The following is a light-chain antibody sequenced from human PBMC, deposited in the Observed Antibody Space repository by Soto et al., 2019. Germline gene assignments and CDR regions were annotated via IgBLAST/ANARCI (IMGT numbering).Light chain of an antibody. CDR1: QGIRND. CDR3: LKDYNYPFT. J-gene: IGKJ2*01. Sequence: AIQMTQSPSSLSASVGDRVTITCRASQGIRNDLGXXQQKPGKAPQILIYGASTLQTGVASRSSGSESATDLTLTISSLQSEGSAAYYCLKDYNYPFTFGQGTKVDIK. V-gene: IGKV1-6*01. CDR2: GAS.